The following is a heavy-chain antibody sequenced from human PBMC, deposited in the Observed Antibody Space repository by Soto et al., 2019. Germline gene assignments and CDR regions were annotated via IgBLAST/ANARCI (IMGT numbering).Heavy chain of an antibody. CDR3: ARDRGGYDRLYYYHGMEV. J-gene: IGHJ6*04. D-gene: IGHD5-12*01. Sequence: SVVSLRLSCSSSVFTFIDYYISLILQAPVNGLEYISYISSSSGSTNYADSVKGRFTISRDNAKNSLYLQMSSLRAEDTAVYYCARDRGGYDRLYYYHGMEVWGKRTTVTVSS. V-gene: IGHV3-11*06. CDR2: ISSSSGST. CDR1: VFTFIDYY.